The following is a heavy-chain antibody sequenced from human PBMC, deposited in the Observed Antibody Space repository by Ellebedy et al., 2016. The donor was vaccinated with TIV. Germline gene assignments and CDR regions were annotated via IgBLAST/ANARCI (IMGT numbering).Heavy chain of an antibody. D-gene: IGHD5-12*01. V-gene: IGHV4-61*01. CDR3: ARRYSGYDSQYYYYGMDV. CDR1: GGSVSSGSYY. CDR2: IYYSGST. J-gene: IGHJ6*02. Sequence: SETLSLXXTVSGGSVSSGSYYWSWIRQPPGKGLEWIGYIYYSGSTNYNPSLKSRVTISVDTSKNQFSLKLSSVTAADTAVYYCARRYSGYDSQYYYYGMDVWGQGTTVTVSS.